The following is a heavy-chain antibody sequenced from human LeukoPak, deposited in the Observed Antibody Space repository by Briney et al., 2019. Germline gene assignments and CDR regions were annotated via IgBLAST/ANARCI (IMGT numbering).Heavy chain of an antibody. J-gene: IGHJ4*02. Sequence: SETLSLTCTVSGGSISSYYWSWIRQPPGKGLEWIGYIYYSGSTNYNPSLKSRVTISVDTSKNQFSLKLSSVTAADTAVYYCARIIVAISTPDYYFDYWGQGTLVTVSS. D-gene: IGHD2-15*01. V-gene: IGHV4-59*08. CDR3: ARIIVAISTPDYYFDY. CDR1: GGSISSYY. CDR2: IYYSGST.